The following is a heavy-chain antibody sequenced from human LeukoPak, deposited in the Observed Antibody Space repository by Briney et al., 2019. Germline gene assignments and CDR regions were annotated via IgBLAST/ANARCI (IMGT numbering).Heavy chain of an antibody. D-gene: IGHD2-2*02. J-gene: IGHJ3*02. V-gene: IGHV3-21*01. CDR3: ERDKALGNCSSTSCYTRHDAFDI. CDR2: ISSSSSYI. Sequence: GGSLRLSCAASGFTFSSYSMIWVRQAPGKGLEWVSSISSSSSYIYYADSVKGRFTISRDNAKNSLYLQMNSLRAEDTAVYYCERDKALGNCSSTSCYTRHDAFDIWGQGTMVTVSS. CDR1: GFTFSSYS.